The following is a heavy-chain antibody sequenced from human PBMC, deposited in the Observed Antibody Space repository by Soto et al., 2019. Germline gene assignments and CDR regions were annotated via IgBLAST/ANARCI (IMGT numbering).Heavy chain of an antibody. CDR2: ISSAGSEK. Sequence: LMXYCVPPGFTFCNYALHMVCQASGKGLWGVAVISSAGSEKYYLYTVNDRFTISRDNSKNTLYLKMQNLRPEDTSMYYCANAPTTLTSGLDFWGQGALVTVSS. CDR1: GFTFCNYA. D-gene: IGHD4-17*01. CDR3: ANAPTTLTSGLDF. V-gene: IGHV3-30*18. J-gene: IGHJ4*02.